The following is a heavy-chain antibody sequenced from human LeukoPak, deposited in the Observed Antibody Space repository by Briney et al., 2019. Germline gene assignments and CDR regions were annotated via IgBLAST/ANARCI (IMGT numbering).Heavy chain of an antibody. CDR2: ISGPGDST. CDR3: VKERGIKGELLGDY. V-gene: IGHV3-23*01. CDR1: GFTFRYSA. Sequence: GGSLRLSCNASGFTFRYSAMSWVRQAPGRGLQWVSAISGPGDSTYYADSVKGRFTISRDNSKNTLYLRMNSLRAEDTALYYCVKERGIKGELLGDYWGQGTLVTVSS. D-gene: IGHD1-26*01. J-gene: IGHJ4*02.